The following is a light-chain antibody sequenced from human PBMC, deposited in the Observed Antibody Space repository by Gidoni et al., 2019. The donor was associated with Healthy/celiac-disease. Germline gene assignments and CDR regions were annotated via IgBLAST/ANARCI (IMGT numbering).Light chain of an antibody. CDR3: QQYDNLLIT. V-gene: IGKV1-33*01. Sequence: DIQMPQSTSSLSASVGDRVTITCQASQDISNYLNWYQKKPGKAPKLLIYDSSKLETGVTSRFSGSGSGTYFTFNSSSLHSEDIATYYCQQYDNLLITFGGGTKVEIK. J-gene: IGKJ4*01. CDR1: QDISNY. CDR2: DSS.